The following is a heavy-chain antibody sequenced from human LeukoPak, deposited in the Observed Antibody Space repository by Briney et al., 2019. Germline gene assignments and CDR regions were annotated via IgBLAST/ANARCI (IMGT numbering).Heavy chain of an antibody. CDR1: GFAFSSYA. J-gene: IGHJ4*02. V-gene: IGHV3-7*04. CDR3: TRVGYIDEGIDY. D-gene: IGHD5-12*01. Sequence: GGSLRLSCAASGFAFSSYAMTWVRQAPGKGLEWVANIKQDGSKKSYVDSVKGRFTISRDNAKNSLYLQMNSLRAEDTAIYYCTRVGYIDEGIDYWGQGTLVTVSS. CDR2: IKQDGSKK.